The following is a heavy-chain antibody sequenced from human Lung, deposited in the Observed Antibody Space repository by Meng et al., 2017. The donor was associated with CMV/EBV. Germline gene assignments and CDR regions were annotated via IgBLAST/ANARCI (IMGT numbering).Heavy chain of an antibody. V-gene: IGHV4-34*01. CDR3: ARRIYYGPTPDWSFDL. Sequence: SETXSLXXAGYGGSFSGYFWSWIRQPPGKGLGWVGEIHHGGTTTYKPSLKSRVTISLDTSKNQLSLRLISMTAADTAVYYWARRIYYGPTPDWSFDLWGRGXLVTVSS. CDR2: IHHGGTT. CDR1: GGSFSGYF. J-gene: IGHJ2*01. D-gene: IGHD3-16*01.